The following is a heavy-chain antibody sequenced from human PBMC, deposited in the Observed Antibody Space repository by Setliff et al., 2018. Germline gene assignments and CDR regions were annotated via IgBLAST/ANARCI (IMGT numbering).Heavy chain of an antibody. CDR2: ISVYNGYI. J-gene: IGHJ6*03. D-gene: IGHD3-22*01. CDR1: GYTFTSYY. CDR3: AREGRRYYDSSGWHQRNYYMDV. Sequence: GASVKVSCKASGYTFTSYYMHWVRQAPGQGLEWMGWISVYNGYIVYAQKLQGRVTMTTDTSTSTAYMELRSLRSDDTAVYYCAREGRRYYDSSGWHQRNYYMDVWGKGTTVTVSS. V-gene: IGHV1-18*04.